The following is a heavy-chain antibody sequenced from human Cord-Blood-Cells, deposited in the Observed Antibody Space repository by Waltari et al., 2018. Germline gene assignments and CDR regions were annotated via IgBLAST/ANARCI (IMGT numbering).Heavy chain of an antibody. Sequence: QVQLVQSGAEVKKPGASVKVSCKASGYTFTGYYMHWVQQAPGQGLEWMGWINPNSGGTNYAQKFQGWVTMTRDTSISTAYMELSRLRSDDTAVYYWARAEELGDYDAFDIWGQGTMVTVSS. V-gene: IGHV1-2*04. D-gene: IGHD7-27*01. CDR2: INPNSGGT. CDR1: GYTFTGYY. CDR3: ARAEELGDYDAFDI. J-gene: IGHJ3*02.